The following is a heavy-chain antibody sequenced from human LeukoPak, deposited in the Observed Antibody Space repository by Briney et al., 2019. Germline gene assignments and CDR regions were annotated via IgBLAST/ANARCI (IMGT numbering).Heavy chain of an antibody. Sequence: GASVKVSCKASGYTFSDYAFHWVRQAPGQRLEWMGWIDTDNGNTKYSQNFQGRVTLTRDTSATTAYMELSSLRSEDTAVYYCARDRRGGGELSPPDYWGQGTLVTASS. CDR3: ARDRRGGGELSPPDY. J-gene: IGHJ4*02. CDR1: GYTFSDYA. D-gene: IGHD3-16*02. CDR2: IDTDNGNT. V-gene: IGHV1-3*04.